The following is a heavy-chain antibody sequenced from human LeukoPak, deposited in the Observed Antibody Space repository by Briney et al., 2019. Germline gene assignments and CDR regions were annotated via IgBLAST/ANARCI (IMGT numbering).Heavy chain of an antibody. D-gene: IGHD6-6*01. Sequence: SQTLSLTCTVSGGSISRSGYYWSWIRQHPGEGLEWIGYIYYSGSTYYNPSLKSRVTISVDTSKNQFSLKLSSVTAADTAVYYCARDLRSSSSSGINYYGMDVWGQGTTVTVSS. J-gene: IGHJ6*02. CDR2: IYYSGST. CDR1: GGSISRSGYY. CDR3: ARDLRSSSSSGINYYGMDV. V-gene: IGHV4-31*03.